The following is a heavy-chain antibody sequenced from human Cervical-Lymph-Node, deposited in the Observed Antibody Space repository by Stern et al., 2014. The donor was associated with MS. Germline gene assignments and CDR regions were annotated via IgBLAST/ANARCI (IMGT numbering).Heavy chain of an antibody. Sequence: QVQLQQSGGGVVQPGRSLRLSCAASGFTLRSYGMHWVRQAPGKGLEWVAVISNDGNEKYYTDSVKGRFTISRDNSKNTLYLQMNSLRTEDTAVYYCAKDRLFCSGGGCYAMDVWGQGTTVTVSS. CDR3: AKDRLFCSGGGCYAMDV. D-gene: IGHD2-15*01. J-gene: IGHJ6*02. CDR2: ISNDGNEK. V-gene: IGHV3-30*18. CDR1: GFTLRSYG.